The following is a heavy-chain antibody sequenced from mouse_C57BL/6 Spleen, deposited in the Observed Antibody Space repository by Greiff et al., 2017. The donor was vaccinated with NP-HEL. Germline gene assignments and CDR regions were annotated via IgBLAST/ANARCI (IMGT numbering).Heavy chain of an antibody. V-gene: IGHV1-55*01. D-gene: IGHD1-1*01. J-gene: IGHJ2*01. CDR3: AREGYYYGSSSFDY. CDR1: GYTFTSYW. CDR2: IYPGSGST. Sequence: QVHVKQPGAELVKPGASVKMSCKASGYTFTSYWITWVKQRPGQGLEWIGDIYPGSGSTNYNEKFKSKATLTVDTSSSTAYMQLSSLTSEDSAVYYCAREGYYYGSSSFDYWGQGTTLTVSS.